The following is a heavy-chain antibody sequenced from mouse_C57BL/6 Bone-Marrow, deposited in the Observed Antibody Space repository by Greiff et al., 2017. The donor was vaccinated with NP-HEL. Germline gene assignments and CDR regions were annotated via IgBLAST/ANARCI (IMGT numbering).Heavy chain of an antibody. J-gene: IGHJ3*01. CDR3: TSPGFAY. CDR1: GFNIKDDY. V-gene: IGHV14-4*01. Sequence: VQLQQSGAELVRPGASVKLSCTASGFNIKDDYMHWVKQRPEQGLEWIGWIDPENGDTEYAPKFQGKATITADTSSNTAYLQLSSLTSEDTAVYYCTSPGFAYWGQGTLVTVSA. CDR2: IDPENGDT.